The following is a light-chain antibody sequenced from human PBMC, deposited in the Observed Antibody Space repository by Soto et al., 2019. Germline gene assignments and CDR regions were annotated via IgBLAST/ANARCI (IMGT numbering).Light chain of an antibody. J-gene: IGKJ4*01. CDR1: QSINNW. V-gene: IGKV1-5*01. CDR3: QQYDNYPLT. Sequence: DIQMTQSPSTLSASVGDRVTITCRASQSINNWFAWYQQKPGKAPKFPIYDASNLESGVPSRFSGSASGTEFTLTISSLQPDDFATYYSQQYDNYPLTFGGGTKVDI. CDR2: DAS.